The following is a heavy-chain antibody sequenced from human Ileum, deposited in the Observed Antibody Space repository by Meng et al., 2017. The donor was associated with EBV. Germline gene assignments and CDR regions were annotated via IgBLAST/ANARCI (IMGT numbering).Heavy chain of an antibody. D-gene: IGHD3-22*01. CDR3: ASHPGGNSQYYSSGDDY. Sequence: QGRHRRGGVGLLNASEAMSLTWAVYGGYFSGSYWSWIRQPPGKGLEWIGEINHRGGAFYNPSLKSRVTMSIDTSKNQFSLKLNSVTAADTAVYYCASHPGGNSQYYSSGDDYWGQGALVTVSS. CDR1: GGYFSGSY. CDR2: INHRGGA. V-gene: IGHV4-34*01. J-gene: IGHJ4*02.